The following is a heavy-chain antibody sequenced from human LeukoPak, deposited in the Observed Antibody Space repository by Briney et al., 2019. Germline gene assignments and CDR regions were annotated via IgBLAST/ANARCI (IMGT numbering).Heavy chain of an antibody. J-gene: IGHJ4*02. Sequence: GGSLRLSCAASGFTFDDYTMHWVRQAPGKGLEWVSGISWNSGSIGYADSVKGRFTISRDNAKNSLYLQMNSLRAEDTALYYCAKSKGLAVAGPPAYWGQGTLVTVSS. CDR1: GFTFDDYT. CDR2: ISWNSGSI. CDR3: AKSKGLAVAGPPAY. D-gene: IGHD6-19*01. V-gene: IGHV3-9*01.